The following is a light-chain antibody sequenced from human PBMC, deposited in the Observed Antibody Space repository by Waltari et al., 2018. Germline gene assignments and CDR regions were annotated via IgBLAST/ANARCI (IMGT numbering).Light chain of an antibody. CDR3: QQSYNVRLIT. CDR1: QSLVSY. J-gene: IGKJ4*01. V-gene: IGKV1-39*01. Sequence: DIRMTQSPSSLSASVADSVTITCRANQSLVSYLNWYQQKPGKAPKLLIHAASRLQSGVPPRFSGSGSGTDFTLTITGLQPEDFATYYCQQSYNVRLITFGGGTKV. CDR2: AAS.